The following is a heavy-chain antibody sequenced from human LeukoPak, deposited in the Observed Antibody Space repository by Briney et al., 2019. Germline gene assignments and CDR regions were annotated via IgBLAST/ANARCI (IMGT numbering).Heavy chain of an antibody. D-gene: IGHD3-3*01. CDR3: AGTSDFWSGYSPFDY. V-gene: IGHV4-61*01. CDR2: NYYSGST. Sequence: SETLSLTCTVSGGSVSSGSYYWSWIRQPPGKGLEWIGYNYYSGSTNYNPSLKSRVTISVDTSKNQFSLKLSSVTAADTAVYYCAGTSDFWSGYSPFDYWGQGTLVTVSS. CDR1: GGSVSSGSYY. J-gene: IGHJ4*02.